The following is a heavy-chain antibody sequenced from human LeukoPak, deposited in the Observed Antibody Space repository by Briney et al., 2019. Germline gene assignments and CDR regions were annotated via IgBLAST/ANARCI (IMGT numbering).Heavy chain of an antibody. CDR2: IIPIFGTA. CDR1: GYTFTSYD. CDR3: ARGLDCSGGSCYSD. Sequence: SVKVSCKASGYTFTSYDISWVRQAPGQGLEWMGGIIPIFGTANYAQKFQGRVTITADKHTSTDFMELSSLRSEETAVYYCARGLDCSGGSCYSDWGQGTLVTVCS. J-gene: IGHJ4*02. D-gene: IGHD2-15*01. V-gene: IGHV1-69*06.